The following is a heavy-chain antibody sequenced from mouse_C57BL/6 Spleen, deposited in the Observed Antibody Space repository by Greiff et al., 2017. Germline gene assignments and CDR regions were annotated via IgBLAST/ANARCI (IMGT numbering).Heavy chain of an antibody. CDR2: IYPGDGDT. D-gene: IGHD2-1*01. Sequence: QVQLQQSGAELVKPGASVKISCKASGYAFSSYWMNWVKQRPGKGLEWIGHIYPGDGDTNYNGKFKGKATLTADKSSSTAYMQLSSLTSEDSAVYFCARLRDGNYWYFDVWGTGTTVTVSS. J-gene: IGHJ1*03. CDR3: ARLRDGNYWYFDV. CDR1: GYAFSSYW. V-gene: IGHV1-80*01.